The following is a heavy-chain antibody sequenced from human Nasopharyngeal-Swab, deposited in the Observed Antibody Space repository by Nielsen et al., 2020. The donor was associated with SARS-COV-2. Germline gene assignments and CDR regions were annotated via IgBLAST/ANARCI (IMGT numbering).Heavy chain of an antibody. V-gene: IGHV3-9*01. CDR1: GFTLDDYA. J-gene: IGHJ6*02. CDR3: AKATTVGYYYYYGMDV. Sequence: SLKISCAASGFTLDDYAMHWVRQAPGKGLEWVSGISWNSGSIGYADSVKGRFTISRDNAKNSLYLQMNSLRAEDTALYYCAKATTVGYYYYYGMDVWGQGTTVTVSS. D-gene: IGHD4-11*01. CDR2: ISWNSGSI.